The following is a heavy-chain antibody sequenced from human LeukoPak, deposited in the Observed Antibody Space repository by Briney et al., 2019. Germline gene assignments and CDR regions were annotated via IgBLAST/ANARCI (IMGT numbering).Heavy chain of an antibody. CDR2: IDHGGRT. Sequence: SETLSLTCAVYGGSFSGYYWTWIRQPPGKGLQWIGEIDHGGRTNYDPSLKSRVTMSVDTSKNQSSLKLTSVTAADTAVYYCARYYFDTSGSKPYEYWGQGTLVAVSS. CDR1: GGSFSGYY. V-gene: IGHV4-34*01. J-gene: IGHJ4*02. CDR3: ARYYFDTSGSKPYEY. D-gene: IGHD3-22*01.